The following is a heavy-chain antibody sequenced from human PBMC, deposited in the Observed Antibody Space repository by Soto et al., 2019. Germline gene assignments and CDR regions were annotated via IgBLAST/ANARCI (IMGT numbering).Heavy chain of an antibody. Sequence: QVQLVESGGGVVQPGRSLRLSCAAPGFTFSSYAMHWVRQAPGKGLEWVAVISYDGSTKYYADSVKGRFTICRDNSKNTLYLRMNSLRAEDTAVYYCARVGGYCSGGSCYMIRYWGQGTLVTVSS. D-gene: IGHD2-15*01. CDR3: ARVGGYCSGGSCYMIRY. J-gene: IGHJ4*02. V-gene: IGHV3-30-3*01. CDR2: ISYDGSTK. CDR1: GFTFSSYA.